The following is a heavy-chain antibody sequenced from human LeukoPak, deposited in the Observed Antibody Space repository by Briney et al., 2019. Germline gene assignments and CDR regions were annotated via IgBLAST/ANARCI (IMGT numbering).Heavy chain of an antibody. J-gene: IGHJ3*02. CDR2: ISYDGSNK. D-gene: IGHD5-12*01. Sequence: GRSLRLSCAASGFTFSSYAMHRVRQAPGKGLEWVAIISYDGSNKFYADSVKGRFTISRDNAKNSLYLQMNSLRAEDTAVYYCARMQVGWLRFAFDIWGQGTVVTVSS. CDR1: GFTFSSYA. V-gene: IGHV3-30*03. CDR3: ARMQVGWLRFAFDI.